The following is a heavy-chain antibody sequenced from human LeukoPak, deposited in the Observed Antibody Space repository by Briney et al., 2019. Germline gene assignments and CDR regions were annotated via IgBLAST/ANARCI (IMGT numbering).Heavy chain of an antibody. Sequence: WESLRLSCAASGFTFSSYAMHWVRQAPGKGLEWVAVISYDGSNKYYADYVKGRFTISRDDSKNTLYLQMNSLRAEDTAVYYCARGSMVRGVIIKDYYYYGMDVWGQGTTVTVSS. CDR3: ARGSMVRGVIIKDYYYYGMDV. D-gene: IGHD3-10*01. J-gene: IGHJ6*02. V-gene: IGHV3-30-3*01. CDR2: ISYDGSNK. CDR1: GFTFSSYA.